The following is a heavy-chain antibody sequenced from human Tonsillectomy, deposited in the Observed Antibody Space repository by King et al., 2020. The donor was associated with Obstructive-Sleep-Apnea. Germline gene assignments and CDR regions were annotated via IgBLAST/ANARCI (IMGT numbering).Heavy chain of an antibody. D-gene: IGHD4-17*01. CDR2: ISYDGSNK. J-gene: IGHJ2*01. V-gene: IGHV3-30*04. Sequence: VQLVESGGGVVQPGRSLRLSCAASGFTFSNSAMHWVRQAPGKGLEWMTVISYDGSNKYYADSVKGRFTSSRDNSKNKLYLQMNSLRAEDTAVYYCARGGTTVRSFWYFDLWGRGTLVTVSS. CDR1: GFTFSNSA. CDR3: ARGGTTVRSFWYFDL.